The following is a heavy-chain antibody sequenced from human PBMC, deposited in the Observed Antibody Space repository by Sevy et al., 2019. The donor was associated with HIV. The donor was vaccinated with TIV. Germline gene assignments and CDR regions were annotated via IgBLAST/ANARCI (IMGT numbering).Heavy chain of an antibody. J-gene: IGHJ4*02. CDR2: ISYDGRNNK. D-gene: IGHD3-16*01. V-gene: IGHV3-30*14. Sequence: GGSLRLSCAASGFRFSDYSMHWVRQAPGKGLEWVAVISYDGRNNKYNVDSVKGRFTISRDNSKNTLLLQMNSRRAEDSAIYYCARDRGEILHSAFDYWGQGTLVTVSS. CDR1: GFRFSDYS. CDR3: ARDRGEILHSAFDY.